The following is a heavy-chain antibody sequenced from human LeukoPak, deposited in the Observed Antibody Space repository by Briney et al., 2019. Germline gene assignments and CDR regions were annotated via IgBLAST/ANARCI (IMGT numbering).Heavy chain of an antibody. V-gene: IGHV3-74*01. CDR3: ARGVAVAGPFDY. CDR1: GFTVSSNY. CDR2: INSDGSST. J-gene: IGHJ4*02. Sequence: PGGSLRLSRAASGFTVSSNYMTWVRQAPGKGLAWVSRINSDGSSTSYADSVKGRFTISRDNAKNTLYLQMNSVRAVDTAVYYCARGVAVAGPFDYWGQGTLVTVPS. D-gene: IGHD6-19*01.